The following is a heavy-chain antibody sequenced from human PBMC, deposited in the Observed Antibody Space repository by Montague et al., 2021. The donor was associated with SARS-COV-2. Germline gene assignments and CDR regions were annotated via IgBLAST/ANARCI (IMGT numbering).Heavy chain of an antibody. Sequence: SETLSLTCTVPGGFISSSYWSWIRQPPGKGLEWIGYIYHSGNTNYNPSLKSRVTISIDTSMNQFSLSLSSMTAADTAVYYCARGLENYGSGSHHFDPWGQGTLVTVSS. J-gene: IGHJ5*02. V-gene: IGHV4-59*01. CDR3: ARGLENYGSGSHHFDP. CDR1: GGFISSSY. D-gene: IGHD3-10*01. CDR2: IYHSGNT.